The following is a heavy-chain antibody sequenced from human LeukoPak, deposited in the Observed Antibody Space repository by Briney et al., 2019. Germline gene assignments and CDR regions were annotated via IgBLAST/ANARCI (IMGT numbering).Heavy chain of an antibody. CDR1: GGSISSSSDD. J-gene: IGHJ4*02. CDR2: IYYSGNT. V-gene: IGHV4-39*01. D-gene: IGHD6-19*01. CDR3: ASTPSGSSAWYYFDK. Sequence: PSETLSLTCTVSGGSISSSSDDWGWIRQPPGQGLEWIGSIYYSGNTYYNPSLKSRVTISVDTSKKQFSLKLSSVTAADTAVYYCASTPSGSSAWYYFDKWGQGTLVTVSS.